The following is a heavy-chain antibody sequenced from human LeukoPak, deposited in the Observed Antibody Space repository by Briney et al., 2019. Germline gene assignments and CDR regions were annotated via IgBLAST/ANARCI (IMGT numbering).Heavy chain of an antibody. CDR1: GFTFSNAW. CDR3: TTITDGGSDY. V-gene: IGHV3-15*01. CDR2: IKRKTDGGTA. Sequence: PGGSLRLSCAASGFTFSNAWMSWVRQAPGKGLEWVGRIKRKTDGGTADHAAPVKGRSTISRDDSQNTLYLQMNSLKTEDTAVYYCTTITDGGSDYWGQGTLVTVSS. D-gene: IGHD2-8*01. J-gene: IGHJ4*02.